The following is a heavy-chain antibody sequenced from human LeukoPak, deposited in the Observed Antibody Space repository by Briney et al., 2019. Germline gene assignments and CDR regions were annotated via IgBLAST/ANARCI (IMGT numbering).Heavy chain of an antibody. V-gene: IGHV3-48*01. J-gene: IGHJ6*03. CDR3: ARDKRGSIFGVVIITNYYYYMDV. CDR1: GLTFSSYS. CDR2: ISSSRRTT. Sequence: GRSLRLXCAASGLTFSSYSMNWVRQAAGKGREWGSYISSSRRTTTYAYSVKGRLTISRENAKNSLNLQMNSLRAEATAVYYCARDKRGSIFGVVIITNYYYYMDVWGKGTTVTVSS. D-gene: IGHD3-3*01.